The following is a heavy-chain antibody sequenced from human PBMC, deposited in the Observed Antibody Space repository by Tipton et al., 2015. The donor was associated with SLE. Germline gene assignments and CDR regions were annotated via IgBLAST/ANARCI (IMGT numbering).Heavy chain of an antibody. J-gene: IGHJ6*02. V-gene: IGHV4-30-4*01. D-gene: IGHD2-2*02. CDR2: IFNSGST. CDR1: GGSISGGDYY. CDR3: ARETLVVPAAIGDYYYYYGMDV. Sequence: TLSLTCTVSGGSISGGDYYWSWIRQPPGKGLEWIGHIFNSGSTYYNPSLKSRVTISVETSKSQFSLKVTSVTAADTAVYYCARETLVVPAAIGDYYYYYGMDVWGQGTTVTVSS.